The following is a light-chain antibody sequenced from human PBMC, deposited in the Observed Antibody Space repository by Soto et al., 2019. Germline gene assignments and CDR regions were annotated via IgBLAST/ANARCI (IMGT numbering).Light chain of an antibody. CDR1: SSNIGGNT. CDR2: SNN. J-gene: IGLJ3*02. Sequence: QSVLTQPPSASGTPGQRVTISCSGSSSNIGGNTVSWYQQLPGTAPELLIYSNNQRPSGVPDRFSGSKSGTSASLAISGLQSEDEADYYCSAWDDSLNGPVFGGGTKLTVL. CDR3: SAWDDSLNGPV. V-gene: IGLV1-44*01.